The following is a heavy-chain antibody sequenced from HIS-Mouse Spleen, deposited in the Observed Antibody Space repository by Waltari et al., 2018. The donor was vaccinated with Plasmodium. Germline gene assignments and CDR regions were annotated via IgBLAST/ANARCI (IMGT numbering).Heavy chain of an antibody. CDR2: IYYSGST. Sequence: QQQLQESGPGLVKPWETLSVTCRGTGGSISSSSYKQGWNRQPPGKGLEWIGSIYYSGSTSYNPSLKCRVTISVDTSKNQFSLKLSSVTAADTAVYYCARDRITGTSYFDYWGQGTLVTVSS. CDR1: GGSISSSSYK. CDR3: ARDRITGTSYFDY. J-gene: IGHJ4*02. D-gene: IGHD1-7*01. V-gene: IGHV4-39*07.